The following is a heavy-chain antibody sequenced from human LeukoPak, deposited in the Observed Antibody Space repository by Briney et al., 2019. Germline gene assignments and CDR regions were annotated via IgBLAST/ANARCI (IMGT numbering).Heavy chain of an antibody. D-gene: IGHD6-19*01. CDR1: GFTFSNYW. CDR2: IKQDGSEK. Sequence: GGSLRLSCAASGFTFSNYWMSWGRQAPGKGVEWVANIKQDGSEKFYVDSVKGRLTISRDNAKNSLYLQMNSLRVEDTAVYYCARVQGSSGPGIFEYWGQGTLVTVSS. J-gene: IGHJ4*02. CDR3: ARVQGSSGPGIFEY. V-gene: IGHV3-7*01.